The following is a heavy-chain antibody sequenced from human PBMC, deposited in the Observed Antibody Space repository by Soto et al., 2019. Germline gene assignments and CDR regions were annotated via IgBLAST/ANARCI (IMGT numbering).Heavy chain of an antibody. D-gene: IGHD3-16*02. CDR1: GGSISSSSYY. CDR2: IYYSGST. J-gene: IGHJ4*02. V-gene: IGHV4-39*01. Sequence: ASETLSLTCTVSGGSISSSSYYWGWIRQPPGKGLEWIGSIYYSGSTYYNPSLKSRVTISVDTSKNQFSLKLSSVTAADTAVYYCARHGGMITFGGVIVFFDYWGQGTLVTVSS. CDR3: ARHGGMITFGGVIVFFDY.